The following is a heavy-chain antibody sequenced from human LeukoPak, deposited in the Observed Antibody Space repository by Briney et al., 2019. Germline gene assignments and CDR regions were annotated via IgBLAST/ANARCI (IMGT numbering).Heavy chain of an antibody. V-gene: IGHV3-9*03. Sequence: SGGSLRLSCAASGFTFDDYAMHWVRQAPGKGLEWVSGISWNSGSIGYADSVKGRFTISRDNAKNSLYLQMNSLRAEDMALYYCAKGYCSSTSCYVWYWGQGTLVTVSS. CDR3: AKGYCSSTSCYVWY. CDR2: ISWNSGSI. J-gene: IGHJ4*02. D-gene: IGHD2-2*01. CDR1: GFTFDDYA.